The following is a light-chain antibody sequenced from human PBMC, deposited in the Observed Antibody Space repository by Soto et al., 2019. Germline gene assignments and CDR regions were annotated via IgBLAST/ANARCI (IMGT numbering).Light chain of an antibody. CDR2: DAS. CDR3: QQYGTWPPLT. J-gene: IGKJ4*01. Sequence: DIVMTQSPATLSVSPGEGATLSCRASQSVHSALAWYQQRPGQTPRLLIYDASTRATGTPDRFSGSGSGTEFTLTISSLQSEDFAIYYCQQYGTWPPLTFGGGTQVEI. CDR1: QSVHSA. V-gene: IGKV3-15*01.